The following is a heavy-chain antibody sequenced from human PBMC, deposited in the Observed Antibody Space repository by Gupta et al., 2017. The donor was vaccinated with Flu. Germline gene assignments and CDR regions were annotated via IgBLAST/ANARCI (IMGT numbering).Heavy chain of an antibody. CDR2: ISGSGGST. Sequence: EVQLLESGGGLVQPGGSLRLSCAASGFTFRSYAMSWVRQAAGKGLEWVSAISGSGGSTYYADSVKGRFTISRDNSKNTLYLQMNSLRAEDTAVYYCAKGSRFLEWLLPYYFDYWGQGTLVTVSS. J-gene: IGHJ4*02. D-gene: IGHD3-3*01. CDR3: AKGSRFLEWLLPYYFDY. V-gene: IGHV3-23*01. CDR1: GFTFRSYA.